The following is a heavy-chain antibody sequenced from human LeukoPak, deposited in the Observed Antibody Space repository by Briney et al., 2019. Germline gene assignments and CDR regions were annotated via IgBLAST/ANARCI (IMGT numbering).Heavy chain of an antibody. D-gene: IGHD1-14*01. CDR1: GFRFSTYW. CDR3: ARRLYKGKYDAFDI. CDR2: IFPLDSDT. V-gene: IGHV5-51*01. Sequence: GESLKISCQGSGFRFSTYWIAWVRQKPGKGLEWMGTIFPLDSDTTYSPSFQGQVTISADKSISTAYLQWSSLKASDTAMYYCARRLYKGKYDAFDIWGQGTMVTVSS. J-gene: IGHJ3*02.